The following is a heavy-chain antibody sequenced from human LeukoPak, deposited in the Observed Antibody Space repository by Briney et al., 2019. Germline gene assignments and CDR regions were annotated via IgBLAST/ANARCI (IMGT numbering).Heavy chain of an antibody. CDR1: GGSISGRY. Sequence: PSDTLSLTRTVSGGSISGRYWTWIRQPPGKGLEWIGYVYYSGSTNYNPSLQSRVTISVDTSKNQFSLKLSSVTAADTAVYYCARGHYGMDVWGKGTTVTVSS. CDR3: ARGHYGMDV. J-gene: IGHJ6*04. CDR2: VYYSGST. V-gene: IGHV4-59*11.